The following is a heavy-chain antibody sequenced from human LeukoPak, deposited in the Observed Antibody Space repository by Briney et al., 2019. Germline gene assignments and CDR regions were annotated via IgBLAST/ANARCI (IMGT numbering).Heavy chain of an antibody. CDR1: GFTFSGYA. Sequence: PGGSLRLSCAASGFTFSGYAMSWVRQAPGKGLEWVSAIRGSGGSTYYADSVKGRFTISRDNSKNTLYLQMNSLRAEDTAVYYCAKDLLTVVAARFDYWGQGTLVTVSS. V-gene: IGHV3-23*01. D-gene: IGHD2-15*01. CDR3: AKDLLTVVAARFDY. CDR2: IRGSGGST. J-gene: IGHJ4*02.